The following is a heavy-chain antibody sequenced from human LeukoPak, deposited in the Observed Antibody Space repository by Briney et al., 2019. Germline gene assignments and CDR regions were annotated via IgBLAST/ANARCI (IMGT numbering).Heavy chain of an antibody. CDR3: AKGISPSSSWTFDY. V-gene: IGHV3-23*01. CDR1: GFTLSSYA. J-gene: IGHJ4*02. D-gene: IGHD6-13*01. Sequence: PGGSLRVSGAASGFTLSSYAMNWLRQAPGRGLQWVSALSGSGLSKYYADSVKGRFTISRDNSKNTLYLQMNSLRAEDTAIYYCAKGISPSSSWTFDYWGQGTLVTVSS. CDR2: LSGSGLSK.